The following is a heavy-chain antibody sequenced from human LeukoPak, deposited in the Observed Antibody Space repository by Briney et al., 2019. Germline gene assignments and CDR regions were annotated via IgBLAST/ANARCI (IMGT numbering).Heavy chain of an antibody. CDR3: ARRGGSSSRRSPIDY. CDR2: IKQDGSQR. Sequence: GGSLRLSCTASGFTVSDYWMTWVRQPPGKGPEWVANIKQDGSQRYYVDSVRGRFTISRDNAKNSLFLQMNGLRAEDTAVYYCARRGGSSSRRSPIDYWGQGTLVTVSS. CDR1: GFTVSDYW. D-gene: IGHD6-6*01. J-gene: IGHJ4*02. V-gene: IGHV3-7*01.